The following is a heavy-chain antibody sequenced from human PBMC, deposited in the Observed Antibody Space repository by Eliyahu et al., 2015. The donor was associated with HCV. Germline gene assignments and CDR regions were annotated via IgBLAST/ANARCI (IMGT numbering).Heavy chain of an antibody. Sequence: QVQLVQSGGGVVQPGRSLRLSCXASGFVFRYSPMHIVRQPPGKGLEWVALISTSGHKHTYAESVQGRFTVSRDDSKQRLDMQMNSLTTEDTALYFCAREDGSSGRAGYLGFWGQGTMVTVSS. CDR3: AREDGSSGRAGYLGF. J-gene: IGHJ3*01. CDR2: ISTSGHKH. D-gene: IGHD6-13*01. CDR1: GFVFRYSP. V-gene: IGHV3-30-3*01.